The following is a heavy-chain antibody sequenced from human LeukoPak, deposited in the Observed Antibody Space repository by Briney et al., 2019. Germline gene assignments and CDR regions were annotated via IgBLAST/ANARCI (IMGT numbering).Heavy chain of an antibody. CDR1: GFIFSNDA. J-gene: IGHJ4*02. D-gene: IGHD1-7*01. CDR2: IWFDGSNK. Sequence: PGGSLRLSCAASGFIFSNDAKHWVRQAPGKGLVWVAFIWFDGSNKHYADSVEGRFTISRDNSEDTLYLQMNSLRAEDTAVYYCARGGTIAPFCYFDYWGQGTLVTVSS. V-gene: IGHV3-33*01. CDR3: ARGGTIAPFCYFDY.